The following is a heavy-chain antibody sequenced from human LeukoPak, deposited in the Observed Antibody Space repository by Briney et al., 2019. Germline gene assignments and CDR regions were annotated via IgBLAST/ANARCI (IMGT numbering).Heavy chain of an antibody. CDR1: GFTFSSYS. D-gene: IGHD4-23*01. CDR2: ISSSSSYI. J-gene: IGHJ4*02. CDR3: ARVPAGSVVTGGDY. V-gene: IGHV3-21*01. Sequence: GGSLRLSCAASGFTFSSYSMSWVRQAPGKGLEWVSSISSSSSYIYYADSVKGRFTISRDNAKNSLYLQMNSLRAEDTAVYYCARVPAGSVVTGGDYWGQGTLVTVSS.